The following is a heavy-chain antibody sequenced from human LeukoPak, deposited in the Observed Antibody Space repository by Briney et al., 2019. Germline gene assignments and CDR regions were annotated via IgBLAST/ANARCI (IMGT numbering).Heavy chain of an antibody. D-gene: IGHD3-22*01. CDR2: IIPILGIA. Sequence: SVKVSCRASGGTFSSYAISWVRQAPGQGLEWMGRIIPILGIANYAQKFQGRVTITADKSTSTAYMELSSLRSEDTAVYYCASNYYDSSGYSYYFDYWGQGTLVTVSS. CDR3: ASNYYDSSGYSYYFDY. J-gene: IGHJ4*02. V-gene: IGHV1-69*04. CDR1: GGTFSSYA.